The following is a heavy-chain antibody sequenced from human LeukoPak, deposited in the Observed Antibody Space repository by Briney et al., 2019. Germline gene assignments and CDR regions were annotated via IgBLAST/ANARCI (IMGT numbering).Heavy chain of an antibody. CDR2: MNPNSGNT. Sequence: GASVKVSCXASGYTFTSYDINWVRQATGQGLEWMGWMNPNSGNTGYAQKFQGRVTMTRNTSISTACMELSSLRSEDTAVYYCARGRRSRVAATTGYYYYMDAWGKGTTVTVSS. J-gene: IGHJ6*03. D-gene: IGHD2-15*01. CDR3: ARGRRSRVAATTGYYYYMDA. V-gene: IGHV1-8*01. CDR1: GYTFTSYD.